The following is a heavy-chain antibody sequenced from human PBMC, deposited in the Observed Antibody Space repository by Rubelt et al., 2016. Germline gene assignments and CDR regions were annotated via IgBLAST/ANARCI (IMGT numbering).Heavy chain of an antibody. CDR1: GFTFSSYS. D-gene: IGHD4-17*01. V-gene: IGHV3-21*01. J-gene: IGHJ4*02. CDR2: ISSSSSYI. Sequence: VQLVESGGGLVQPGGSLRLSCAASGFTFSSYSMNWVRQAPGKGLEWVSSISSSSSYIYYADSVKGRFTISRDNAKNSLYLQMNSLRAEDTAVYYCARAPPYGDYVEDYWGQGTLVTVSS. CDR3: ARAPPYGDYVEDY.